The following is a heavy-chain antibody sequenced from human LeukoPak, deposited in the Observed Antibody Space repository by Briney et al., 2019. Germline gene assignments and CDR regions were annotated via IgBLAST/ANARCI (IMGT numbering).Heavy chain of an antibody. CDR2: IYSGGST. CDR3: ARGGLLAGTELYDY. V-gene: IGHV3-53*01. D-gene: IGHD1-26*01. CDR1: GFTVSSNY. Sequence: GGSLRLSCAASGFTVSSNYMSWVRQAPGKGLEWVSVIYSGGSTYYADSVKGRFTISRDNSKYTLCLQMNSLRAEDTAVYYCARGGLLAGTELYDYWGQGTLVTASS. J-gene: IGHJ4*02.